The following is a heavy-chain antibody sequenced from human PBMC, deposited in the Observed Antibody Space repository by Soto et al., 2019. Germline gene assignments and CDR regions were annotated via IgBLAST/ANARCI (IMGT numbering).Heavy chain of an antibody. J-gene: IGHJ6*02. CDR1: GFTFSSYA. V-gene: IGHV3-23*04. D-gene: IGHD2-2*02. CDR3: AKGYCSSTSCYIYYYGMDV. CDR2: ISGSGGST. Sequence: EVQLVESGGGLVQPGGSLRLSCAASGFTFSSYAMSWVRQAPGKGLEWVSAISGSGGSTYYADSVKGRFTISRDNSKNTLYLQMNSLRAEDTAVYYCAKGYCSSTSCYIYYYGMDVWGQGTTVTVSS.